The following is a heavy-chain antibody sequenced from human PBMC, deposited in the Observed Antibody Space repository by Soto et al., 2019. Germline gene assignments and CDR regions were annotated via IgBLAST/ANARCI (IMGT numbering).Heavy chain of an antibody. V-gene: IGHV3-23*01. CDR2: ISGSGVSA. D-gene: IGHD5-18*01. J-gene: IGHJ4*02. Sequence: ESGGGLVQPGGSLRLSCVASGFTFVNYAMSWVRQAPGKGLEWVSGISGSGVSAYYADSVKGRFTISRDNSKNTVYLQMNSLRAEDTAIYYCAKNSREYSYGAIDYWGQGTLVTVSS. CDR3: AKNSREYSYGAIDY. CDR1: GFTFVNYA.